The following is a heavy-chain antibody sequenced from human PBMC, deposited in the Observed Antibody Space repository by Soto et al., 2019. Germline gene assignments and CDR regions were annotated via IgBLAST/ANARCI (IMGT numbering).Heavy chain of an antibody. V-gene: IGHV1-2*06. CDR1: GYTFMGYY. Sequence: QVQLVQSGAEVKKPGASVKVSCKASGYTFMGYYIHWVRQAPGQGLEWMGRINPRSGDTTYAQKFQGRLTMTRDTSISTAYMELSSLRSYDTAVYYCGRDGVGATPLGWFDPWGQGSLVTVSS. J-gene: IGHJ5*02. CDR2: INPRSGDT. D-gene: IGHD1-26*01. CDR3: GRDGVGATPLGWFDP.